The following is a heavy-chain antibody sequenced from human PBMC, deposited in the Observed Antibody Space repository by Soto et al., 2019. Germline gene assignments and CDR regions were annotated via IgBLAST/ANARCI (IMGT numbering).Heavy chain of an antibody. J-gene: IGHJ4*02. CDR3: ATLPNYNWNSDRYFDY. V-gene: IGHV4-39*01. CDR1: GGSISSGSYS. D-gene: IGHD1-7*01. Sequence: SETLSLTCTVSGGSISSGSYSWGWVRRPPGKGLEWIGNIYYSGGTYYNSSLKSRVTISVDTSKNQFSLKLSSVTAADTAVYYCATLPNYNWNSDRYFDYWGQGTLVTVSS. CDR2: IYYSGGT.